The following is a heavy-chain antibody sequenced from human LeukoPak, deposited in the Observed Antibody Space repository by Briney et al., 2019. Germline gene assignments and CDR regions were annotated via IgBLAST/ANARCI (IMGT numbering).Heavy chain of an antibody. V-gene: IGHV3-53*01. D-gene: IGHD3-22*01. CDR3: ARGYYYDSSGYYPYFDY. CDR2: IYSGGST. CDR1: GFTVSSNY. Sequence: PWGSLRLSCAASGFTVSSNYMSWVRQAPGKGLEWVSVIYSGGSTYYADSVKGRFTISRDNSKNTLYLQMNSLRAEDTAVYYCARGYYYDSSGYYPYFDYWGQGTLVTVSS. J-gene: IGHJ4*02.